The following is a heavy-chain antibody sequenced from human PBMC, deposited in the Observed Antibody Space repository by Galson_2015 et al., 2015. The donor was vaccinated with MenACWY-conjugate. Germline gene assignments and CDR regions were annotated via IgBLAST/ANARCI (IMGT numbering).Heavy chain of an antibody. J-gene: IGHJ5*02. V-gene: IGHV4-39*07. CDR1: GGSIESRTFY. CDR3: ARDQWGKWFDP. CDR2: IYFSGST. D-gene: IGHD1-26*01. Sequence: LTCTVSGGSIESRTFYWGWIRQPPGKGLEWIGSIYFSGSTYYNSSLKSRVTISVDTSKNQFSLKVNSLTAADTAMYFCARDQWGKWFDPWGQGTQVTVSS.